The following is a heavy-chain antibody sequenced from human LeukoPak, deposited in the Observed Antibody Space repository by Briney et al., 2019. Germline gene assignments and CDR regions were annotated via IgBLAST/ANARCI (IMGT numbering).Heavy chain of an antibody. CDR2: ISESGDKT. Sequence: PGASLRLSCAASGFTFSSYSMSWVRQGPGKGLEWVSSISESGDKTYYADSVRGRFTISRDNSKNTLYLQMNGLRAEDTAIYYCAKEEQHPDLNWGQGTLVSVSS. J-gene: IGHJ4*02. CDR3: AKEEQHPDLN. CDR1: GFTFSSYS. V-gene: IGHV3-23*01. D-gene: IGHD6-13*01.